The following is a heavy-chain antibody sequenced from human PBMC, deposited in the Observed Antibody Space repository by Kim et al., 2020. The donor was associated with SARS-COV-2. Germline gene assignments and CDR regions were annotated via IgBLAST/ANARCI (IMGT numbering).Heavy chain of an antibody. D-gene: IGHD1-26*01. CDR3: AKVHSGSYYFGVYYFDY. CDR2: ISGSGGST. Sequence: GGSLRLSCAASGFTFSSYAMSWVRQAPGKGLEWVSAISGSGGSTYYADSVKGRFTISRDNSKNTLYLQMNSLRAEDTAVYYCAKVHSGSYYFGVYYFDYWGQGTLVTVSS. J-gene: IGHJ4*02. V-gene: IGHV3-23*01. CDR1: GFTFSSYA.